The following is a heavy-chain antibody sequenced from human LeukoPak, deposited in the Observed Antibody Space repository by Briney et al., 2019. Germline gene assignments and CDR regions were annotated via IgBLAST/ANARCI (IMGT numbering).Heavy chain of an antibody. Sequence: GESLKISCKGSGYSFTSYWIVWVRQMPGRGLEWMGIIWPGDSDTRYSPSFQGQVTISADKSISTAYLQWSSLKASDTAMYYCARQNSYTTASSHGMDVWGQGTTVAVSS. V-gene: IGHV5-51*01. CDR2: IWPGDSDT. D-gene: IGHD5-18*01. CDR3: ARQNSYTTASSHGMDV. CDR1: GYSFTSYW. J-gene: IGHJ6*02.